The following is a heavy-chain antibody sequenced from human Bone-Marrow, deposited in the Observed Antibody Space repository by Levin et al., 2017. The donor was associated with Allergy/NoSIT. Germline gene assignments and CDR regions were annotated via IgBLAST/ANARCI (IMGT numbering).Heavy chain of an antibody. CDR1: GASINSGSNY. Sequence: SCTVYGASINSGSNYWSWIRQSPGKGLEWIGYIDYSGSTIYNPSLRSRVTISADTSKNQFSLPLTSVTTADTAVYYCARDLDYYYYMDVWGKGTTVTVSS. V-gene: IGHV4-61*01. CDR3: ARDLDYYYYMDV. CDR2: IDYSGST. J-gene: IGHJ6*03.